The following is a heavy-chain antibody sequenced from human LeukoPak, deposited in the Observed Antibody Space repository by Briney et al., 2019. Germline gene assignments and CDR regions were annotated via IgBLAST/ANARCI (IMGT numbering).Heavy chain of an antibody. CDR3: ARDGVGYYDSSGYYYFQH. CDR1: GYXFTGYY. D-gene: IGHD3-22*01. V-gene: IGHV1-2*02. Sequence: ASVKVSCKASGYXFTGYYMHWVRQAPGQGLEWMGWINPNSGGTNYAQKFQGRVTMTRDTSISTAYMELSRLRSDDTAVYYCARDGVGYYDSSGYYYFQHWGQGTLVTVSS. CDR2: INPNSGGT. J-gene: IGHJ1*01.